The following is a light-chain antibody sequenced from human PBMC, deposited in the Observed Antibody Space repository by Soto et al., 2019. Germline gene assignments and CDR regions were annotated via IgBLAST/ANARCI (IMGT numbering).Light chain of an antibody. Sequence: EIVLTQSPATLSLSPGERATLSCRASQSVSRHLAWYQQKPGQAPRLLIYDISNRDTGIPARFSGSGSGTDFSLTISSLEPEDFAVYYCQQHSYWPRNTFGQGTKLEIK. V-gene: IGKV3-11*01. CDR3: QQHSYWPRNT. J-gene: IGKJ2*01. CDR1: QSVSRH. CDR2: DIS.